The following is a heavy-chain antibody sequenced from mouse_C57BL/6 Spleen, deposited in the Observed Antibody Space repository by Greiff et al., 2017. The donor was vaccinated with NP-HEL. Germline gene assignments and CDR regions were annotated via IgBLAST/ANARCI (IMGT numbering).Heavy chain of an antibody. V-gene: IGHV1-19*01. CDR1: GYTFTDYY. Sequence: EVQLQQSGPVLVKPGASVKMSCKASGYTFTDYYMNWVKQSHGKSLEWIGVINPYNGGTSYNQKFKGKATLTVDKSSSTAYMELNSLTSEDSAVYYCARNGGWLLPFDYWGQGTTLTVSS. CDR2: INPYNGGT. CDR3: ARNGGWLLPFDY. J-gene: IGHJ2*01. D-gene: IGHD2-3*01.